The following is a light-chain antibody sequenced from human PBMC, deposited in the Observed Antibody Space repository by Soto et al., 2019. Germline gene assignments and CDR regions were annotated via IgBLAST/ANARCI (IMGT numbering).Light chain of an antibody. CDR3: SSYTSSSTLVV. Sequence: QYVLTQPASVSGSPGQSITISCTGTSSDVGGYNYVSWYQQHPGKAPKLMIYDVSNRPSGVSNRFSGSKSGNTASLTISGLQAEDEADYYCSSYTSSSTLVVFGGGTKVTFL. J-gene: IGLJ2*01. CDR2: DVS. CDR1: SSDVGGYNY. V-gene: IGLV2-14*01.